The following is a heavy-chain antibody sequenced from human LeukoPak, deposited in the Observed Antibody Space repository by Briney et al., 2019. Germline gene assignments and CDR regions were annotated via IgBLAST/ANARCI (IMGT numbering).Heavy chain of an antibody. D-gene: IGHD6-13*01. Sequence: GGSLRLSCAASGFTFSSYSMNWVRQAPGKGLEWVSSISSSSSYIYYADPVKGRFTISRDNTKNSLYLQMNSLRAEDTAVYYCARGGRTAADPLIGALWGQGTLVTVSS. CDR3: ARGGRTAADPLIGAL. CDR2: ISSSSSYI. CDR1: GFTFSSYS. V-gene: IGHV3-21*01. J-gene: IGHJ4*02.